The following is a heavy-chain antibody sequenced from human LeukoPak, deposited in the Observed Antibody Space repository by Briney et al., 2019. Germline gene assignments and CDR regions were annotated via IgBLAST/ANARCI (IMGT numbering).Heavy chain of an antibody. Sequence: SETLSLTCTVSSYSISRGYYWGWIRQPPGKGLEWIASTYHSGTTFYNPSLQSRVTISVDTSKNQFSLKLSSVTAADTAVYYCASQPGGVTNYFDYWGQGTLVTVSS. CDR2: TYHSGTT. CDR3: ASQPGGVTNYFDY. J-gene: IGHJ4*02. V-gene: IGHV4-38-2*02. D-gene: IGHD2-21*02. CDR1: SYSISRGYY.